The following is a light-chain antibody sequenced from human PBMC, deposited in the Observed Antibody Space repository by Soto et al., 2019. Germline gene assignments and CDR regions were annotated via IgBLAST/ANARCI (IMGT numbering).Light chain of an antibody. Sequence: QSVLTQPDSLSGSPGQSITISCTGSSSDIGGFDLVSWYQQHPGKAPKLLLYEVNKRPSGVSNRFSGSKSGNTASLTISGLQADDEADYYCCSYAGSSTFVVFGGGTKVTVL. J-gene: IGLJ2*01. CDR3: CSYAGSSTFVV. CDR1: SSDIGGFDL. V-gene: IGLV2-23*02. CDR2: EVN.